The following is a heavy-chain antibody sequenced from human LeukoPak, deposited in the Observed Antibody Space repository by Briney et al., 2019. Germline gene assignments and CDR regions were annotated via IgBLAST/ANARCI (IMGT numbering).Heavy chain of an antibody. CDR3: EKKVGPAAGTGAFDI. CDR2: ISGSGGST. J-gene: IGHJ3*02. Sequence: GGSLRLSCAAPGFTFSSYAMSWVRQAPGKGLERVSAISGSGGSTYYADSVKGRFTISRDNSKNTLYLQMNSLRAEDTAVYYCEKKVGPAAGTGAFDIWGQGTMVTVSS. D-gene: IGHD6-13*01. CDR1: GFTFSSYA. V-gene: IGHV3-23*01.